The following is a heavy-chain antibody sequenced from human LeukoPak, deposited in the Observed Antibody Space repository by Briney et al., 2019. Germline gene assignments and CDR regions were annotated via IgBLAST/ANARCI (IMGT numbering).Heavy chain of an antibody. CDR2: ISGSGGST. Sequence: GGSLRLSCAASGFTFNNYKMNWVRQAPGKGLEWVSAISGSGGSTYYADSVKGRFTISRDNSKNTLYLQMNSLRAEDTAVYYCAKDRYGYDDPTYFDYWGQGTLVTVSS. CDR3: AKDRYGYDDPTYFDY. D-gene: IGHD5-18*01. J-gene: IGHJ4*02. V-gene: IGHV3-23*01. CDR1: GFTFNNYK.